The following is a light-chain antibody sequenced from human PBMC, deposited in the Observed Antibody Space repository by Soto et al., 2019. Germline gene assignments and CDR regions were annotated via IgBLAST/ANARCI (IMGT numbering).Light chain of an antibody. CDR3: QQYNSYPWT. V-gene: IGKV1-5*03. J-gene: IGKJ1*01. Sequence: DIQMTQSPSTLSASVGDRVTITCRASQNIDRWLAWYQQKPGKAPNLLIYGASNLESGVPSRFSASGSGTHFSLTISSLRPDDFATYYCQQYNSYPWTFGQGTKVEIK. CDR2: GAS. CDR1: QNIDRW.